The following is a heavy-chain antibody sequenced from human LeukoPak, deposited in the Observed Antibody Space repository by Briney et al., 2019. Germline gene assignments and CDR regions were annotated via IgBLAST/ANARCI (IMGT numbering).Heavy chain of an antibody. Sequence: SETLSLTCAVYGGSFSGYYWSWIRQPQGKGLEWIGEINHSGSTNYNPSLKSRVTISVDTSKNQFSLKLSSVTAADTAVYYCARGNWGWIFEIWGQGTMVTVSS. CDR1: GGSFSGYY. D-gene: IGHD7-27*01. V-gene: IGHV4-34*01. CDR2: INHSGST. J-gene: IGHJ3*02. CDR3: ARGNWGWIFEI.